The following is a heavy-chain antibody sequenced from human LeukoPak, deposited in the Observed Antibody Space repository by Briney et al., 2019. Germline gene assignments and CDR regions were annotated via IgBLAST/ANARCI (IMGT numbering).Heavy chain of an antibody. V-gene: IGHV1-69*05. D-gene: IGHD6-19*01. CDR2: IIPIFGTA. J-gene: IGHJ4*02. CDR3: AKDSFWTSVAGTGFDY. Sequence: ASVKVSCKASGGTFSSYAISWVRQAPGQGLEWMGRIIPIFGTANYAQKFQGRVTITTDESTSTAYMELSSLRSEDTAVYYCAKDSFWTSVAGTGFDYWGQGTLVTVSS. CDR1: GGTFSSYA.